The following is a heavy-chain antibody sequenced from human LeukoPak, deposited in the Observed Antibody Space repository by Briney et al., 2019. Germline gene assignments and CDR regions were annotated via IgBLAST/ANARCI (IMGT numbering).Heavy chain of an antibody. CDR3: ARHLYYYDSSAHPEAFDI. Sequence: SETLSLTCTVSGGSISSSSYYWGWIRQPPGKGLEWIGSIYYSGSTYYNPSLKSRVTISVDTSKNQFSLKLSSVTAADTAVYYCARHLYYYDSSAHPEAFDIWGQGTMVTVSS. V-gene: IGHV4-39*01. CDR2: IYYSGST. D-gene: IGHD3-22*01. J-gene: IGHJ3*02. CDR1: GGSISSSSYY.